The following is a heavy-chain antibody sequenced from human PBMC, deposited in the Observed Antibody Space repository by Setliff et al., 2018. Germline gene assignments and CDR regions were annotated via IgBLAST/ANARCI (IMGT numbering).Heavy chain of an antibody. CDR3: ARTFYYDDSGSNRLLYYFDF. CDR2: IYWDDDK. J-gene: IGHJ4*02. D-gene: IGHD3-22*01. Sequence: SGPTLVNPTPTLTLTCTFSGFSLSTYGVSVGWIRQPPGKALEWLALIYWDDDKRYSPSLKSGVTITKDTSKNQVVLTMTGMDPVDAATYYCARTFYYDDSGSNRLLYYFDFWGQGALVTVSS. CDR1: GFSLSTYGVS. V-gene: IGHV2-5*02.